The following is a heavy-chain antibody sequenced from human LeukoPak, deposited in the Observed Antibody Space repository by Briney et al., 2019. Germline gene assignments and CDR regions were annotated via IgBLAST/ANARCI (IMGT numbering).Heavy chain of an antibody. V-gene: IGHV3-48*01. CDR1: GFSFSTYG. CDR2: ISRNSGTI. CDR3: VRDLGGVFAAQ. J-gene: IGHJ4*02. Sequence: GGSLRLSCGVSGFSFSTYGMNWVRQVPGMGLEWISYISRNSGTIYYADSVRGRFTISRDNAKKTLFLQMNNLRVDDSAVYFCVRDLGGVFAAQWGQGTHVTVSS. D-gene: IGHD3-16*01.